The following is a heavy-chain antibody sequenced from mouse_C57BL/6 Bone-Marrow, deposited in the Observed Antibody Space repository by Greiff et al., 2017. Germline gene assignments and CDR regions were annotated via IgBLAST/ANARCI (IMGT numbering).Heavy chain of an antibody. V-gene: IGHV14-2*01. J-gene: IGHJ3*01. Sequence: EVKVEESGAELVKPGASVKLSCTASGFNIKDYYMHWVKQRTEQGLEWIGRIDPEDGETKYVPKFQGKATITADASSNTAYLQLSRLTSEDTAVYYCARRGWDSFAYWGQGTLVTVSA. CDR1: GFNIKDYY. D-gene: IGHD4-1*01. CDR2: IDPEDGET. CDR3: ARRGWDSFAY.